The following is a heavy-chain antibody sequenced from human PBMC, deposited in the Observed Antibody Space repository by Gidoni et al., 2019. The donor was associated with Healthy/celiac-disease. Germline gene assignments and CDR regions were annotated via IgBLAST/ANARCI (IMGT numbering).Heavy chain of an antibody. D-gene: IGHD3-3*01. CDR1: GFPFSSYS. V-gene: IGHV3-21*01. Sequence: EVQLVESGGGLVKPGGSLRLSCAASGFPFSSYSMNWVRQAPGKGLGWVSSISSSRSYIYYADSVKGRFTISRDNAKNSLYLQMNSLRAEDTAVYYCARETIFGVVTKRLWYFDLWGRGTLVTVSS. CDR3: ARETIFGVVTKRLWYFDL. CDR2: ISSSRSYI. J-gene: IGHJ2*01.